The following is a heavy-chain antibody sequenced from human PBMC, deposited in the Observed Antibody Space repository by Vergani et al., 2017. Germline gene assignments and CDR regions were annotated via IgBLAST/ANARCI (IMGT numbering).Heavy chain of an antibody. CDR2: TWYDGNNK. D-gene: IGHD3-10*01. Sequence: QVQLVESGGGVVQPGRSLRLSCAASGFTFNQYGMHWVRQAPGKGLEWVAVTWYDGNNKQYADSVKGRFTISRDNSKSTMYLQMNSLRDEDTGVYYWARDRYYLGSGSYPYFYYYGLDVWGQGTAVTVSS. J-gene: IGHJ6*02. V-gene: IGHV3-33*01. CDR3: ARDRYYLGSGSYPYFYYYGLDV. CDR1: GFTFNQYG.